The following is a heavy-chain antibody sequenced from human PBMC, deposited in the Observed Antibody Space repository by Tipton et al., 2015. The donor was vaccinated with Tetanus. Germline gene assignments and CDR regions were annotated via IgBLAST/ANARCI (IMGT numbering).Heavy chain of an antibody. CDR1: GGSFSGYY. Sequence: TLSLTCAVYGGSFSGYYWSWIRQPPGKGLEWIGEINHSGSTNYNPSLKSRVTISVDTSKNQFPLKLSSVTAADTAVYYCARWLGSYYYYYGMDVWGQGTTVTVSS. CDR2: INHSGST. CDR3: ARWLGSYYYYYGMDV. V-gene: IGHV4-34*01. D-gene: IGHD6-19*01. J-gene: IGHJ6*02.